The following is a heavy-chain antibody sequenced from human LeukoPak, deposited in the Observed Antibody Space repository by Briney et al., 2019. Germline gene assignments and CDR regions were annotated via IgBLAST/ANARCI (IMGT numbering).Heavy chain of an antibody. D-gene: IGHD2-21*02. J-gene: IGHJ6*03. CDR3: AREDCGGDCYSPRGDYYYYMDV. V-gene: IGHV4-31*03. CDR1: GGSISSGGYY. CDR2: IYYSGST. Sequence: PSETLSLTCTVSGGSISSGGYYWSWIRQHPGKGLEWIGYIYYSGSTYYNPSLKSRVTISVDTSENQFSLKLSSVTAADTAVYYCAREDCGGDCYSPRGDYYYYMDVWGKGTTVTVSS.